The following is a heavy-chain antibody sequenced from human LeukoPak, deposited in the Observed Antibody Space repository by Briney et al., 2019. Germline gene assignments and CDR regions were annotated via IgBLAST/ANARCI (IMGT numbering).Heavy chain of an antibody. V-gene: IGHV1-69*13. CDR3: ARGGELAGTTVVTLFDY. Sequence: GASVKVSFKASGGTFSSYAISWVRQAPGQGLEWMGGIIPIFGTANYAQKFQGRVTITADESTSTAYMELSSLRSEDTAVYYCARGGELAGTTVVTLFDYWGQGTLVTVSS. CDR1: GGTFSSYA. CDR2: IIPIFGTA. D-gene: IGHD4-23*01. J-gene: IGHJ4*02.